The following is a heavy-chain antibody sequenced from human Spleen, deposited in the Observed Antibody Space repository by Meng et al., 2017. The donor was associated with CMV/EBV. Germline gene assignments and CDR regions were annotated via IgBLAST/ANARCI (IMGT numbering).Heavy chain of an antibody. J-gene: IGHJ5*02. Sequence: QVQLQQWGAGLLKPSETLSLTCAVYGGSFSGYYWSWIRQPPGKGLEWIGEINHSGSTNYNPSLKSRVTISVDTSKNQFSLKLSSVTAADTAVYYCARFIVVVPAAKGRWFDPWGQGTLVTASS. CDR2: INHSGST. CDR1: GGSFSGYY. V-gene: IGHV4-34*01. D-gene: IGHD2-2*01. CDR3: ARFIVVVPAAKGRWFDP.